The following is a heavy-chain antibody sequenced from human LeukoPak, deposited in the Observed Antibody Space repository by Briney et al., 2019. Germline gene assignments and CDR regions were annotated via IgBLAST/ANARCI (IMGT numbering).Heavy chain of an antibody. CDR2: IYSGGST. CDR1: GFTVSSNY. V-gene: IGHV3-53*01. CDR3: ARDRSGETGFYYYYSMDV. J-gene: IGHJ6*02. Sequence: GSLRLSCAASGFTVSSNYMSWVRQAPGKGLEWVSVIYSGGSTYYADSVKGRFTISRDNSKNTLYLQMNSLRAEDTAVYYCARDRSGETGFYYYYSMDVWGQGTTVTVSS. D-gene: IGHD2-21*01.